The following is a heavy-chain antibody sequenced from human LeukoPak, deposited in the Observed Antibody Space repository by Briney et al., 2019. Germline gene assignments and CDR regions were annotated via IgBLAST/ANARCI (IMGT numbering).Heavy chain of an antibody. V-gene: IGHV3-15*01. J-gene: IGHJ4*02. Sequence: RSGGSLRLSCAASGFTFSNAWMSWVRQAPGKGLEWVSRIKSKTDGGTTDYAAPVKGRFTISRHDSKNTLYLQINSLKTEDTAVYYCTTDFGTDWGPILWGQGTLVTVSS. CDR2: IKSKTDGGTT. CDR3: TTDFGTDWGPIL. D-gene: IGHD7-27*01. CDR1: GFTFSNAW.